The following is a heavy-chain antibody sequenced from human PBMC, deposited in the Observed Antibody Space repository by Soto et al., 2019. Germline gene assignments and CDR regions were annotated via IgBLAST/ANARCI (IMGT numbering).Heavy chain of an antibody. J-gene: IGHJ3*01. CDR2: INPSGGST. V-gene: IGHV1-46*01. CDR3: ARKIDIVVVPAVVDSAFDR. Sequence: QVQLVQSGAEVKKPGASVKVSFKASGYTFTSYYMHWVRQAPGQGLEWMGIINPSGGSTTYGQKFQGRVTMTRDTSTSTVYMELSSLRSEDTDVYYCARKIDIVVVPAVVDSAFDRWGQGTMVTVSS. D-gene: IGHD2-2*01. CDR1: GYTFTSYY.